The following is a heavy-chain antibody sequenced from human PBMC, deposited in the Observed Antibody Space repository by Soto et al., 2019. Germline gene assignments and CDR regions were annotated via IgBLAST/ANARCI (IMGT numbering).Heavy chain of an antibody. V-gene: IGHV1-69*04. CDR3: ARDSVVVVVAAPFY. CDR2: IIPILGIA. Sequence: ASVKVSCKASGGTFSSYTISWVRQAPGQGLEWMGRIIPILGIANYAQKFQGRVTITADKSTSTAYMELSSLRSEDTAVYYCARDSVVVVVAAPFYWGQGTLVTVSS. J-gene: IGHJ4*02. CDR1: GGTFSSYT. D-gene: IGHD2-15*01.